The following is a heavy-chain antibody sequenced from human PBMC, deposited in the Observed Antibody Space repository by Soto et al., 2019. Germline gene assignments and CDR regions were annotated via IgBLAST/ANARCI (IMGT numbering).Heavy chain of an antibody. V-gene: IGHV4-59*01. Sequence: SETLSLTCTVSSGSIFSYHWSWIRQPPGKGLEYLGYISYSGTTNYNPSLKSRVTISVDMSKNHFSLELTSVTAADTAVYYCARYVVMGLDFWSGNFDFWGQGALVTVSS. J-gene: IGHJ4*02. CDR3: ARYVVMGLDFWSGNFDF. CDR1: SGSIFSYH. CDR2: ISYSGTT. D-gene: IGHD3-3*01.